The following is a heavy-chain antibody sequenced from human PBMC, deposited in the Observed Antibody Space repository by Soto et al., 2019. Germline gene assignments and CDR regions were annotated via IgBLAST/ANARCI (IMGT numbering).Heavy chain of an antibody. CDR2: IKQDGSEK. CDR3: ARCSHEYYYYYYMDV. V-gene: IGHV3-7*01. CDR1: GFTFSSYW. Sequence: GGSLRLSCAASGFTFSSYWMSWVRQAPGKGLEWVANIKQDGSEKYYVDSVKGRFTISRDNAKNSLYLQMNSLRAEDTAVYYCARCSHEYYYYYYMDVWGKGTTVTVSS. J-gene: IGHJ6*03.